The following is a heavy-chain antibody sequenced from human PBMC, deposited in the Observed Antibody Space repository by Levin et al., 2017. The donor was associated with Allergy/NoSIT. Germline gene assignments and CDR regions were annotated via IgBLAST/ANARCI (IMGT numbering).Heavy chain of an antibody. CDR3: ASRVAFHC. Sequence: GGSLRLSCAASGFTYTSFWMAWVRQAPGKGLEWVSYISSTGNTIKYADSVQGRFTIYRDNAKNSLFLQMNSLRAEDTAVYYCASRVAFHCWGQGTLVTVSS. J-gene: IGHJ4*02. V-gene: IGHV3-48*04. CDR2: ISSTGNTI. D-gene: IGHD3-10*01. CDR1: GFTYTSFW.